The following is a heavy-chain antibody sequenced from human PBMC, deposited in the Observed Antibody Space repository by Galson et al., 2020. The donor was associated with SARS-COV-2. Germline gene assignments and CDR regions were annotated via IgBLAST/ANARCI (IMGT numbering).Heavy chain of an antibody. D-gene: IGHD1-26*01. J-gene: IGHJ4*02. CDR1: GGSVSNGNYY. V-gene: IGHV4-61*01. Sequence: ASETLSLTCTVSGGSVSNGNYYWSWNRQPPGQGLEWISYLYYSGSTNYNPSLKSRVTISRDTSKNHFYLKLSSVTAADSAVYYCARLDVVGETYSGGLFYWGQGTLVTVSS. CDR2: LYYSGST. CDR3: ARLDVVGETYSGGLFY.